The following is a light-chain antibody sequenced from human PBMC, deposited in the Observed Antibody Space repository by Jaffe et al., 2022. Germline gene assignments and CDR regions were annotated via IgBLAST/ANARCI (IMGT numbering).Light chain of an antibody. V-gene: IGKV2-30*02. CDR1: QSLIHSDGNTY. CDR2: KVS. Sequence: DVVLTQSPLSLPVTLGQPASISCRSSQSLIHSDGNTYLNWLQQRPGQSPRRLIYKVSNRDSGVPDRFSGSGSGTDFTLKISRVEAEDIAIYYCMQGTHWPPLMYTFGQGTKLEI. CDR3: MQGTHWPPLMYT. J-gene: IGKJ2*01.